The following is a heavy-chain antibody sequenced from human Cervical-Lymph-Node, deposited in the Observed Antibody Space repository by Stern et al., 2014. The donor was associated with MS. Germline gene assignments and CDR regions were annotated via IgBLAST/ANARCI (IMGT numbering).Heavy chain of an antibody. D-gene: IGHD5-12*01. J-gene: IGHJ4*02. CDR1: GGSVSSGSYY. Sequence: VQLVESGPGLVKPSETLSLTCTVSGGSVSSGSYYWSWIRQPPGKGLEWIGYIYYSGSTNYNPSLKSRVTIPVDTSKNQFSLKLSSVTAADTAVYYCARGGVATSFDYWGQGTLVTVSS. V-gene: IGHV4-61*01. CDR2: IYYSGST. CDR3: ARGGVATSFDY.